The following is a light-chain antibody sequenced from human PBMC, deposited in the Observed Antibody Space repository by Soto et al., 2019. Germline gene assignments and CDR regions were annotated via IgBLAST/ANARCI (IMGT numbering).Light chain of an antibody. CDR3: SSYTSRSTVI. Sequence: QSALTQPASVSGSPGQSITISCTGTNNDVGGFNFVSWYQQHPGKVPKLLIYDVDDRPSGVSNRFSGSRSGNTASLTISGLQAEDEADSYCSSYTSRSTVIFGGGTKLTVL. CDR1: NNDVGGFNF. CDR2: DVD. V-gene: IGLV2-14*03. J-gene: IGLJ2*01.